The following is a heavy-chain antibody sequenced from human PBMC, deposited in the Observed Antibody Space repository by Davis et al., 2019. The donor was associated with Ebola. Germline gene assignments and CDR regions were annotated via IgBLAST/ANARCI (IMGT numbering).Heavy chain of an antibody. CDR1: GVSISSYY. D-gene: IGHD6-6*01. Sequence: MPSETLSLTCTVSGVSISSYYWSWIRQPPGKGLEWIGYIFYTGSTNYNPSLKSRVTISVDTSKNQFSLELSSVTAADTAVYYCARDRDSTSPPYYYYYMDVWGKGTTVTVSS. CDR3: ARDRDSTSPPYYYYYMDV. J-gene: IGHJ6*03. CDR2: IFYTGST. V-gene: IGHV4-59*01.